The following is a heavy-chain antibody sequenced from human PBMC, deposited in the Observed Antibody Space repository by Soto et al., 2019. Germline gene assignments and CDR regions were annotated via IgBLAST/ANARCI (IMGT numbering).Heavy chain of an antibody. Sequence: QVQLVQSGAEVKKPGASVKVSCKASGYTFTSYGISWVRQAPGQGLEWMGWISAYNGNTKYAQKLRGRVTMTTATTTSTVYMEMLSFKANATAVYYCSTAPNYFEYWGQGTLVTVSS. CDR1: GYTFTSYG. J-gene: IGHJ4*02. V-gene: IGHV1-18*01. CDR3: STAPNYFEY. CDR2: ISAYNGNT.